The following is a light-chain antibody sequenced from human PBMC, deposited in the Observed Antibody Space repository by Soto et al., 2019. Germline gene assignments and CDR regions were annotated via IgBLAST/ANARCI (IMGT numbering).Light chain of an antibody. CDR2: YAS. CDR3: QQYGSSPPMYT. CDR1: QSVASRA. J-gene: IGKJ2*01. Sequence: IVLTQSPGTLSLSPGERATLSCRASQSVASRALAWYQQKPGQAPRLLMYYASKRATGSPDRFSGSGSGTDFTLTISRLEPEDFSVYYCQQYGSSPPMYTFGQGTKLEIK. V-gene: IGKV3-20*01.